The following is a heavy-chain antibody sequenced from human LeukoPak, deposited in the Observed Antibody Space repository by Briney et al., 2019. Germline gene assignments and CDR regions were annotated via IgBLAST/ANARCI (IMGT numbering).Heavy chain of an antibody. J-gene: IGHJ3*02. CDR3: ARDSRDAFDI. CDR1: GFTFSSYA. CDR2: ISHDGSNK. V-gene: IGHV3-30-3*01. Sequence: GGSLRLSCAASGFTFSSYAMHWVRQAPGKGLEWVAVISHDGSNKYYADSVKGRFTISRDNSKNTLYLQMNSLRAEDTAVYYCARDSRDAFDIWGQGTMVTVSS.